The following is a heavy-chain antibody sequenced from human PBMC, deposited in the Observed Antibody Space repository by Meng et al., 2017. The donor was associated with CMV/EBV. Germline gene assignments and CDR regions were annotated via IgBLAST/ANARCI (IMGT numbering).Heavy chain of an antibody. CDR1: GGSISSCY. D-gene: IGHD2-2*01. J-gene: IGHJ5*02. CDR2: IYTSGST. V-gene: IGHV4-4*07. Sequence: HGQLQHSDPVLVKPSEILSLTCTVSGGSISSCYWSWIRQPAGKGLEWIGRIYTSGSTNYNPSLKSRVTMSVDTSKNQFSLKLSSVTAADTAVYYCARDLMNCSSTSCANWFDPWGQGTLVTVSS. CDR3: ARDLMNCSSTSCANWFDP.